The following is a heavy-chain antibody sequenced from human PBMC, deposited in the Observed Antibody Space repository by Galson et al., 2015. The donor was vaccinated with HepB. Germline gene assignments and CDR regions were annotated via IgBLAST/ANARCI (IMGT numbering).Heavy chain of an antibody. Sequence: SLRLSCAASGFTFSSYGMHWVRQAPGKGLEWVAFIRYDGSNKYYADSVKGRFTISRDNSKNTLYLQMNSLRAEDTAVYYCTKDFPSGSYKGRDAFDIWGQGTMVTVSS. D-gene: IGHD1-26*01. J-gene: IGHJ3*02. CDR2: IRYDGSNK. V-gene: IGHV3-30*02. CDR3: TKDFPSGSYKGRDAFDI. CDR1: GFTFSSYG.